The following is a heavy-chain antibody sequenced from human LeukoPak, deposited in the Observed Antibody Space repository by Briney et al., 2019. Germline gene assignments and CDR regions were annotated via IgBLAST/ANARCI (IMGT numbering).Heavy chain of an antibody. J-gene: IGHJ4*02. CDR1: GFTVSSNY. CDR3: ASISSSWRLWYYFDY. Sequence: GGSLRLSCAASGFTVSSNYMSWVRQAPWKGLEWVSVIYSGGSTYYADSVKGRFTISRHNSKNTLYFQMNSLRAEDTAVYYCASISSSWRLWYYFDYWGQGTLVTVSS. D-gene: IGHD6-13*01. CDR2: IYSGGST. V-gene: IGHV3-53*04.